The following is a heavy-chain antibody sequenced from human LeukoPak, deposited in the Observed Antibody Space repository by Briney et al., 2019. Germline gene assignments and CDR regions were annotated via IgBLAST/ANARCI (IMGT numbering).Heavy chain of an antibody. D-gene: IGHD2/OR15-2a*01. J-gene: IGHJ4*02. CDR2: VIPSSGGT. CDR1: AYTFTDYY. CDR3: APFNHDQNMFDQ. Sequence: ASVTVSFTASAYTFTDYYMHWVRQAPGQGLEWMGWVIPSSGGTTYAEKFQDRVAMTRDTSISTAYMELTRLTSDDTAVYYCAPFNHDQNMFDQWGQGTLVTVSS. V-gene: IGHV1-2*02.